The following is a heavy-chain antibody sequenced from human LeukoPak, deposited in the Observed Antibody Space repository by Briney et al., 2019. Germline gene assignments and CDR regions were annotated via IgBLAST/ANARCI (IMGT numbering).Heavy chain of an antibody. CDR2: ISGSGGST. D-gene: IGHD3-22*01. Sequence: GGSLRLSCAASGFTFSSYAMSWVRQAPGKGLEWVSAISGSGGSTYYADSVKGRFTISRDNPKNTLYLQMNSLRAEDTAVYYCAKDLDYYDSSGYYNGAFDIWGQGTMVTVSS. CDR1: GFTFSSYA. J-gene: IGHJ3*02. CDR3: AKDLDYYDSSGYYNGAFDI. V-gene: IGHV3-23*01.